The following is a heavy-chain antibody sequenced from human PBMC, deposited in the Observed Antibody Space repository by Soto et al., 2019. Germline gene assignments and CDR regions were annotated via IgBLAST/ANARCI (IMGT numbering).Heavy chain of an antibody. Sequence: GGSLRLSCAASGFTFSSYAMSWVRQAPGKGLEWVSAISGSGGSTYYADSVKGRFTISRDNSKNTLNLQMNSQRAEDKAVDYCSALRHLGSWRGGAFDIWGQGTMVTVSS. V-gene: IGHV3-23*01. D-gene: IGHD3-3*01. CDR3: SALRHLGSWRGGAFDI. CDR1: GFTFSSYA. J-gene: IGHJ3*02. CDR2: ISGSGGST.